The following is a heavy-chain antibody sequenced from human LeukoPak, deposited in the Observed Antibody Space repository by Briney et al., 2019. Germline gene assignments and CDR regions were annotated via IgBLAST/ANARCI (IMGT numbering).Heavy chain of an antibody. CDR3: ARIRSIAVAGTGYYYYYMDV. CDR2: MNPNSGNT. Sequence: ASVKVSCKASGYTFTSYDINWVRQATGQGLEWMGWMNPNSGNTGYAQKFQGRVTMTRNTSISTAYMELSSLRSEDTAVYYCARIRSIAVAGTGYYYYYMDVWGKGTTVTISS. D-gene: IGHD6-19*01. CDR1: GYTFTSYD. V-gene: IGHV1-8*01. J-gene: IGHJ6*03.